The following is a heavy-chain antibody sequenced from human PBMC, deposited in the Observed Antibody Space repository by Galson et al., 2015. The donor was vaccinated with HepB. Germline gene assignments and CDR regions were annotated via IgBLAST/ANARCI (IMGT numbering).Heavy chain of an antibody. V-gene: IGHV3-21*01. J-gene: IGHJ6*03. CDR3: ARVATMGYYYYYMDV. CDR1: GFTFSSYS. CDR2: ISSSSSYI. Sequence: SLRLSCAASGFTFSSYSMNWVRQAPGKGLEWVSSISSSSSYIYYADSVKGRFTISRDNAKNSLYLQMNSLRAEDTAVYYCARVATMGYYYYYMDVWGKGTTVTVSS. D-gene: IGHD5-12*01.